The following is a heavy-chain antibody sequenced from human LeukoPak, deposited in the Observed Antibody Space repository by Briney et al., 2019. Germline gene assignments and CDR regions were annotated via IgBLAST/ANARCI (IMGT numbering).Heavy chain of an antibody. Sequence: GESLKTSSKSAGYSCTSDWSGGLREMRGKGLEWMGIIYPGDSDTRYSPSLQGQVTISADKSISTAYLQWSSLKASDTAMYYCARMDYFDYWGQGTLVTVSS. CDR2: IYPGDSDT. V-gene: IGHV5-51*01. CDR3: ARMDYFDY. J-gene: IGHJ4*02. CDR1: GYSCTSDW.